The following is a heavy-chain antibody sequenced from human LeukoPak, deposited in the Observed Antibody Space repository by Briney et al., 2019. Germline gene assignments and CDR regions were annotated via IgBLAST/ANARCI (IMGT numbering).Heavy chain of an antibody. CDR1: GFTFSNYG. V-gene: IGHV3-30*03. D-gene: IGHD6-6*01. CDR2: ISYDGSNK. CDR3: ARDVGIAARPYYFDY. Sequence: GGSLRLSCAASGFTFSNYGMHWVRQAPGKGLEWVAVISYDGSNKYYADSVKGRFTISRDNSNNTLYLQMDSLRAEDTAVYYCARDVGIAARPYYFDYWGQGTLVTVSS. J-gene: IGHJ4*02.